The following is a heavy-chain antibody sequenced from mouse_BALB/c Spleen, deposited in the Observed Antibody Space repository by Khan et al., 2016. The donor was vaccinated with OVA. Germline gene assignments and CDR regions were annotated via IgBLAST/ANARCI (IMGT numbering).Heavy chain of an antibody. V-gene: IGHV1S41*01. CDR1: GYTFTSYW. CDR2: ISPGSGRP. J-gene: IGHJ4*01. Sequence: DLVKPGASVKLSCKASGYTFTSYWINWIKQRPGQGLEWIGHISPGSGRPYYNEMFTVKATLTEDTSSTTAYIQISNLSSEDSAVYFCARSNYYGSGLYAMDYWGQGTSVTVSS. CDR3: ARSNYYGSGLYAMDY. D-gene: IGHD1-1*01.